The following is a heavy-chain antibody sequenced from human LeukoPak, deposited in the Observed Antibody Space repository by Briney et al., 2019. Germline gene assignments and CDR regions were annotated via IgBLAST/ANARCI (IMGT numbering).Heavy chain of an antibody. Sequence: ASVKVSCKASGYTFTGYYMHWVRQAPGQGLEWMGWINPNSGGTNYAQKFQGRVTMTRDTSISTAYMELSRLRSDDTAVNYCARFKVRGVIITIGYWGQGTLVTVSS. D-gene: IGHD3-10*01. J-gene: IGHJ4*02. CDR2: INPNSGGT. CDR1: GYTFTGYY. CDR3: ARFKVRGVIITIGY. V-gene: IGHV1-2*02.